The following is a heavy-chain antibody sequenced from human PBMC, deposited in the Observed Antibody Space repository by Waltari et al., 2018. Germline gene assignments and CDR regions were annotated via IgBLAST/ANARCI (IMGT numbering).Heavy chain of an antibody. CDR3: AKVHGIAAAEYYFDY. CDR1: GFTFSSSS. J-gene: IGHJ4*02. CDR2: SYSGGST. V-gene: IGHV3-23*03. Sequence: EVQLLESGGGLVQPGGSLRLSCAASGFTFSSSSMSWVRQAPGKGLEWVSVSYSGGSTYYADSVKGRFTISRDNSKNTLYLQMNSLRAEDTAVYYCAKVHGIAAAEYYFDYWGQGTLVTVSS. D-gene: IGHD6-13*01.